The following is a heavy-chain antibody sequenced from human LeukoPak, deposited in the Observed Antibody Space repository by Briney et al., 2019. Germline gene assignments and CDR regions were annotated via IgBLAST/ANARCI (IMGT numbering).Heavy chain of an antibody. J-gene: IGHJ6*02. V-gene: IGHV3-30*02. CDR3: ASSGVYGSGSYPLYYYYYYGMDV. Sequence: GGSLRLSCAASGFTFSSYGMHWVRQAPGKGLEWVAFIRYDGSNKYYADSVKGRFTIPRDNSKNTLYLQMNSLRAEDTAVYYCASSGVYGSGSYPLYYYYYYGMDVWGQGTTVTVSS. CDR2: IRYDGSNK. D-gene: IGHD3-10*01. CDR1: GFTFSSYG.